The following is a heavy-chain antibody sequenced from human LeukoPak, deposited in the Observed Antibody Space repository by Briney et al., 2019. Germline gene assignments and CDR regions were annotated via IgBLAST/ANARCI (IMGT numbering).Heavy chain of an antibody. CDR1: GGTFSSYA. D-gene: IGHD5-12*01. V-gene: IGHV1-69*13. J-gene: IGHJ4*02. Sequence: ASVKVSCKASGGTFSSYAISWVRQAPGQGLEWMGGIIPIFGTANYAQKFQGRVTITADESTSTAYMELSSLRSEDTAVYYCARGKFGYSGYGNYFDYWGQGTLVTVSS. CDR2: IIPIFGTA. CDR3: ARGKFGYSGYGNYFDY.